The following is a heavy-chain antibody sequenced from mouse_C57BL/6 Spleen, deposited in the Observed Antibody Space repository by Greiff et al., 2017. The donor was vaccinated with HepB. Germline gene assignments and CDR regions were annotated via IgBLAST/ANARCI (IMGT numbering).Heavy chain of an antibody. CDR1: GYSITSGYY. CDR2: ISYDGSN. CDR3: AGGDGSSYAMDS. D-gene: IGHD1-1*01. Sequence: EVHLVESGPGLVKPSQSLSLTCSVTGYSITSGYYWNWIRQFPGNKLEWMGYISYDGSNNYNPSLKNRISITRDTSKNQFFLKLNSVTTEDTATYYWAGGDGSSYAMDSGVKEPQSPSPQ. V-gene: IGHV3-6*01. J-gene: IGHJ4*01.